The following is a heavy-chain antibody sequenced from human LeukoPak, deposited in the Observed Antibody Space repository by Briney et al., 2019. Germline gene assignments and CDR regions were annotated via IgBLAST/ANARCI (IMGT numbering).Heavy chain of an antibody. CDR1: GGSISSYY. CDR2: IYYSGST. J-gene: IGHJ4*02. D-gene: IGHD2-8*01. V-gene: IGHV4-39*01. CDR3: ARHDGRYCTNGVCYLDY. Sequence: SETLSLTCTVSGGSISSYYWSWIRQPPGKGLEWIGSIYYSGSTYYNPSLKSRVTISVDTSKNQFSLKLSSVTAADTAVYYCARHDGRYCTNGVCYLDYWGQGTLVTVSS.